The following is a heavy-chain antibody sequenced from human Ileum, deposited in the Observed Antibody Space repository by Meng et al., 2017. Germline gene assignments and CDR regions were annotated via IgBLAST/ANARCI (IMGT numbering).Heavy chain of an antibody. CDR3: ARGGGVAQRAFPQ. CDR1: GFTFSNFW. V-gene: IGHV3-7*01. J-gene: IGHJ4*02. CDR2: INPDGSEK. D-gene: IGHD3-3*01. Sequence: GGSLSLSCAVSGFTFSNFWMTWVRQAPGKGLQWVANINPDGSEKYYVDSMKGRFTITRDNAKKSLYLQMSSLRDEDTDVYYCARGGGVAQRAFPQWGQGTLVTVSS.